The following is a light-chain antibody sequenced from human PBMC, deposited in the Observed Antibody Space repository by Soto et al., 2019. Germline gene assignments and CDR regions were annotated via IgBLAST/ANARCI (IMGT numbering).Light chain of an antibody. CDR3: QHYDNSLLT. J-gene: IGKJ4*01. Sequence: EIVLTQSPGTLSLSPGERVTLPCRASQSVSSNYLAWYQQKPGQAPRLLIYGASSRATGIPDKFSGSGSGTDCSLTISRLEPEDVAVYYCQHYDNSLLTFGGGTKVDIK. CDR2: GAS. V-gene: IGKV3-20*01. CDR1: QSVSSNY.